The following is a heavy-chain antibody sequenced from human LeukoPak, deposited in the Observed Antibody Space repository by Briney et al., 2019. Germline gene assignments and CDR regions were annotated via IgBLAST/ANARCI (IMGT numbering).Heavy chain of an antibody. CDR2: INAGNSNT. CDR3: ARDLGGQWLVFDY. Sequence: ASVKVSCKAVGYTFTNYVLHWVRQAPGQGLEWMGWINAGNSNTKYSQKFQGRVTITRDTSASTACMELSSLRSEDTAIYYCARDLGGQWLVFDYWGQGTLVTVSS. J-gene: IGHJ4*02. D-gene: IGHD6-19*01. CDR1: GYTFTNYV. V-gene: IGHV1-3*01.